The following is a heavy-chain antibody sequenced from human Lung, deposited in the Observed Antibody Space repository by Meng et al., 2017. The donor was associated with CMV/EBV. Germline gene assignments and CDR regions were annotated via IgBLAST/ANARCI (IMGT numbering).Heavy chain of an antibody. CDR3: VKDFPGDCYPLCCYFSHGRDV. D-gene: IGHD2-21*01. Sequence: RISCAASGFNFRIYGMHWVRQLRGKGLEWVAFIRYDEKTKYYADSVKGRFTISRDNSKNTLYLQMNILRAEDTTVYYCVKDFPGDCYPLCCYFSHGRDVWXKGTXVTVSS. CDR1: GFNFRIYG. V-gene: IGHV3-30*02. CDR2: IRYDEKTK. J-gene: IGHJ6*04.